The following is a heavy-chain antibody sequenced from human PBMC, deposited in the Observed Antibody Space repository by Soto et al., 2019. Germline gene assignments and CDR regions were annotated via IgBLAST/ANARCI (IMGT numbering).Heavy chain of an antibody. J-gene: IGHJ4*02. CDR2: ISYDGSNK. D-gene: IGHD3-10*01. CDR3: ARDMRGSGSGYFDY. Sequence: QVQLVESGGGVVQPGRSLRLSCAASGFTFSSYAMHWVRQAPGKGLEWVAVISYDGSNKYYADSVKGRFTISRDNSKNTLYLQMNSLRAEDTAVYYCARDMRGSGSGYFDYWGQGTLVTVSS. V-gene: IGHV3-30-3*01. CDR1: GFTFSSYA.